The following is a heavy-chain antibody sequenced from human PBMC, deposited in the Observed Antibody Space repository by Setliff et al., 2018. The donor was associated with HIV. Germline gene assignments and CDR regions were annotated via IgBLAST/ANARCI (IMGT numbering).Heavy chain of an antibody. V-gene: IGHV4-4*02. Sequence: SETLSLTCAVSGGSIRTTNWWRWVRQPPGKGLEWIGEIYHTESTNNNPSLRSRVTISVDKSKNQFSLKLDSVTAADTAVYYCARDLPPNAVAGTPVDYWGQGTLVTVSS. CDR1: GGSIRTTNW. CDR3: ARDLPPNAVAGTPVDY. D-gene: IGHD6-19*01. CDR2: IYHTEST. J-gene: IGHJ4*02.